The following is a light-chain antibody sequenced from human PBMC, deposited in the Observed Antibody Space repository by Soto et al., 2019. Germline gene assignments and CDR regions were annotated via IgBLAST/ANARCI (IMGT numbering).Light chain of an antibody. V-gene: IGKV1-5*01. Sequence: DILMTQSPSTLSASVGDRITITCRASETISSWLAWYQQKSGKAPQLLIYDASTLESGVPSRFSGSGFGTEFSLTISSLQPDDFATYYCQEYESHLLTFGPGTKVEIK. J-gene: IGKJ1*01. CDR2: DAS. CDR3: QEYESHLLT. CDR1: ETISSW.